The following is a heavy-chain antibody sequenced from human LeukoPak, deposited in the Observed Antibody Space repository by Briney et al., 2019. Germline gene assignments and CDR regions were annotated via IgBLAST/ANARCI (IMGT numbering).Heavy chain of an antibody. CDR1: GYSISNGYY. V-gene: IGHV4-38-2*01. J-gene: IGHJ4*02. CDR2: IYHSGST. D-gene: IGHD6-19*01. Sequence: SETLSLTRAVSGYSISNGYYWGWIRQPPGKGLEWIGSIYHSGSTYYNPSLKSRVTISVDTSKNQFSLKLSSVTAADTAVYYCARLRRGIAVAGSRFDYWGQGTLVTVSS. CDR3: ARLRRGIAVAGSRFDY.